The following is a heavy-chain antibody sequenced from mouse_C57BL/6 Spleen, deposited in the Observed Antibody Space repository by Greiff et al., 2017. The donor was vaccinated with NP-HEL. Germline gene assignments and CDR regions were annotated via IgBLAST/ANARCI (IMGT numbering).Heavy chain of an antibody. Sequence: QVQLKESGAELARPGASVKMSCKASGYTFTSYTMHWVKQRPGQGLEWIGYINPSSGYTKYNQKFKDKATLTADKSSSTAYMQLSSLTSEDSAVYYCARKGDDYDEYYFDYWGQGTTLTVSS. J-gene: IGHJ2*01. D-gene: IGHD2-4*01. CDR1: GYTFTSYT. CDR3: ARKGDDYDEYYFDY. CDR2: INPSSGYT. V-gene: IGHV1-4*01.